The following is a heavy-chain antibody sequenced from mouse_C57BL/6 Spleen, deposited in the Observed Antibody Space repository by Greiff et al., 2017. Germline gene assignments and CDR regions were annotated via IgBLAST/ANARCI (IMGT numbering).Heavy chain of an antibody. V-gene: IGHV1-18*01. CDR3: ATYDYDRETWFAY. J-gene: IGHJ3*01. CDR2: INPNNGGT. D-gene: IGHD2-4*01. Sequence: EVQLQQSGPELVKPGASVKIPCKASGYSFTDYNMDWVKQSHGKSLEWIGDINPNNGGTIYNQKFKGKATLTVDKSSSTAYKELRSLTSEDTAVYYCATYDYDRETWFAYWGQGTLVTVSA. CDR1: GYSFTDYN.